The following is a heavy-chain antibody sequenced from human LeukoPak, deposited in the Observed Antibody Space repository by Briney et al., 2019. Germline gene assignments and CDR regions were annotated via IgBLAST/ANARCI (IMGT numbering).Heavy chain of an antibody. J-gene: IGHJ4*02. CDR2: ISSSSSYI. CDR1: GFTFSSYS. CDR3: ARDLGSGYYPPFGY. V-gene: IGHV3-21*01. D-gene: IGHD3-22*01. Sequence: GRSLRLSCAASGFTFSSYSMNWVRQAPGKGLEWVSSISSSSSYIYYADSVKGRFTISRDNAKNSLYLQMNSLRAEDTAVYYCARDLGSGYYPPFGYWGQGTLVTVSS.